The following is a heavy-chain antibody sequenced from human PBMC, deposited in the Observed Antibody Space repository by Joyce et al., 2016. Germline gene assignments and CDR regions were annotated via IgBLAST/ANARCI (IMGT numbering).Heavy chain of an antibody. CDR3: ARVSDFWRGYRDY. CDR2: IHSGGTT. Sequence: QLQLQESGPGLVKSSETLSLTCTVSGDSISSSSLYWGWSRQPPGKGLESIGNIHSGGTTYYNPSLKSRVTISVDTSKNQFSLKLSSVTAADTAVYYCARVSDFWRGYRDYWGQGTLVTVSS. D-gene: IGHD3-3*01. CDR1: GDSISSSSLY. J-gene: IGHJ4*02. V-gene: IGHV4-39*01.